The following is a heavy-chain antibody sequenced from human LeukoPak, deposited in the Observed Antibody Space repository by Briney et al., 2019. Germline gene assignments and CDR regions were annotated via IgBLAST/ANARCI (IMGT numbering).Heavy chain of an antibody. CDR2: SHINGGS. Sequence: GSLRLSCAVSGFTFSTYWMSWVRQSPGKGLEWIGYSHINGGSYYNPSLKSRVTISLDTSENHFSLRLNSLTAADTAVYFCARGNIDWLRSPGALYYFDYWGQGILVAVSS. CDR3: ARGNIDWLRSPGALYYFDY. CDR1: GFTFSTYW. D-gene: IGHD5-12*01. J-gene: IGHJ4*02. V-gene: IGHV4-59*01.